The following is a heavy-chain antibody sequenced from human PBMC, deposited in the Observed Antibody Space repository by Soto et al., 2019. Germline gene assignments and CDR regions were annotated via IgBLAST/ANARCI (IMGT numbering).Heavy chain of an antibody. CDR1: CGSISTHY. D-gene: IGHD3-3*01. J-gene: IGHJ4*02. CDR2: IDTSGST. Sequence: PENLCLTYTVSCGSISTHYCNWIRQPAGKGLEWIGRIDTSGSTNYNPSLKSRVTMSVDTSENQFSLKLSSVTAADTAVYYCARGGHAFWSGPVDYWGQGSLVTVS. V-gene: IGHV4-4*07. CDR3: ARGGHAFWSGPVDY.